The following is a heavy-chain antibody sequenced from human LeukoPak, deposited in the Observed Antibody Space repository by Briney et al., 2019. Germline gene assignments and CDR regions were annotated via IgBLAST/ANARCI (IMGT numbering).Heavy chain of an antibody. CDR1: GYTFTGYY. Sequence: GASVKVSCKAFGYTFTGYYMHWVRQAPGQGLEWMGWINPNSGGTNYAQKFQGWVTMTRDTSTSTAYMELSRLRSDDTAVYYCARDQRAGDQRSSFDYWGQGTLVTVSS. D-gene: IGHD7-27*01. V-gene: IGHV1-2*04. CDR2: INPNSGGT. CDR3: ARDQRAGDQRSSFDY. J-gene: IGHJ4*02.